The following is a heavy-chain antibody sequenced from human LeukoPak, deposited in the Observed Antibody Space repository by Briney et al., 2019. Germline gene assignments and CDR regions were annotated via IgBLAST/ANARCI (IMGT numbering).Heavy chain of an antibody. J-gene: IGHJ5*02. CDR1: GGSFSGYY. CDR3: ARDRSPYSSSSWFDP. V-gene: IGHV4-34*01. CDR2: IYYSGST. Sequence: SETLSLTCAVYGGSFSGYYWSWIRQPPGKGLEWIGSIYYSGSTYYNPSLKSRVTISVDTSENQFSLKLSSVTAADTAVYYCARDRSPYSSSSWFDPWGQGTLVTVSS. D-gene: IGHD6-6*01.